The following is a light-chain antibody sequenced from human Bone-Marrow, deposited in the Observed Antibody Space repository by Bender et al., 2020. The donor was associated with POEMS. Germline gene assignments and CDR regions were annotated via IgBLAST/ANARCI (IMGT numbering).Light chain of an antibody. CDR1: SSDVGGYNY. Sequence: QSALTQPASVSGSPGQSITISCTGTSSDVGGYNYVSWYQQHPGKAPKLMIFDVSNRPSGVSNRFSGSKSGNTASLTISGLQAEDEADYYCSSYTRTETKIFGGGTKLTVL. J-gene: IGLJ2*01. CDR2: DVS. CDR3: SSYTRTETKI. V-gene: IGLV2-14*03.